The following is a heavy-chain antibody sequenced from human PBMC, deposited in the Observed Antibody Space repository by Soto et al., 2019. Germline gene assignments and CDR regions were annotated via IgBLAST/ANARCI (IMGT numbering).Heavy chain of an antibody. CDR2: IYHSGST. CDR3: ARDLRDDDGEDAFDI. V-gene: IGHV4-4*02. J-gene: IGHJ3*02. CDR1: SGSISSSNW. Sequence: QVQLQESGPGLVKPSGTLSLTCAVSSGSISSSNWWSWVRQHPGKGLEWIGEIYHSGSTNYNPSLKSPVTISGDKAKNQFSLTLSSVTAADTAVYYCARDLRDDDGEDAFDIWGKVTMVTVSS. D-gene: IGHD4-17*01.